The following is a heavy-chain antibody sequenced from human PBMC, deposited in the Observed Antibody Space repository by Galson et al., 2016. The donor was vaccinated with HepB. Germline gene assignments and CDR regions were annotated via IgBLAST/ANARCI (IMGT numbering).Heavy chain of an antibody. CDR3: ARDSTAPFRAGY. D-gene: IGHD1-14*01. Sequence: SLRLSCAASGFTVSSNYMIWVRQAPWKGLEWVSVIYSDGSTHYADSVKGRFGISRDNSKNTLYLQRNSLRGEDTAVYYCARDSTAPFRAGYWGQGTLVTVSS. CDR2: IYSDGST. J-gene: IGHJ4*02. V-gene: IGHV3-66*01. CDR1: GFTVSSNY.